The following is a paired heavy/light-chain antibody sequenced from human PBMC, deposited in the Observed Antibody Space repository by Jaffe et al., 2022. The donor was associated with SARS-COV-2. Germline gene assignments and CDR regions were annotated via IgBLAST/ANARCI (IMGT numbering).Heavy chain of an antibody. J-gene: IGHJ4*02. V-gene: IGHV4-31*03. CDR1: GGSISSGGYY. CDR2: IYNSGFA. CDR3: ARDSVGQWEVPFDY. D-gene: IGHD1-26*01. Sequence: QVQLQESGPGLVKPSQTLSLTCTVSGGSISSGGYYWSWVRQHPGKGLEWIGYIYNSGFAYYNPSLKSRVTISGDTSKNQFSLKLRSVTAADTAVYYCARDSVGQWEVPFDYWGQGTLVTVSS.
Light chain of an antibody. Sequence: DIQMTQSPSSLSASVGDRVTITCRASQGISNYLAWFQQRPGKAPKSLIYAASSLQSGVPPKFSGSGSGTDFTLTISSLQPEDFATYFCQQYNTFPRTFGQGTKVEIK. V-gene: IGKV1-16*02. CDR2: AAS. J-gene: IGKJ1*01. CDR1: QGISNY. CDR3: QQYNTFPRT.